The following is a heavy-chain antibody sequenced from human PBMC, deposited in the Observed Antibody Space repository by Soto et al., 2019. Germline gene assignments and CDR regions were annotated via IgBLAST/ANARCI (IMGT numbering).Heavy chain of an antibody. CDR3: AREVGIAVAGTVYYYYYMDV. CDR1: GGSISSYY. J-gene: IGHJ6*03. D-gene: IGHD6-19*01. V-gene: IGHV4-59*12. Sequence: QVQLQESGPGLVKPSETLSLTCTVSGGSISSYYWSWIRQPPGKGLEWIGYIYYSGSTNYNPSLKSRVIISVDTSKSQFSLKLSYVTAADTAVYYCAREVGIAVAGTVYYYYYMDVWGKGTTVTVSS. CDR2: IYYSGST.